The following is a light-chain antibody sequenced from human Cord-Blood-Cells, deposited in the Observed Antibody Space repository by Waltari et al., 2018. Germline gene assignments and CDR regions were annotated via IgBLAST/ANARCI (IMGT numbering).Light chain of an antibody. CDR2: DAS. Sequence: DIQMTQSPSSLSASVGDRVTLTCQASQDISNYLNWYQHKPGKAPKPLIYDASNLETGVPSRFSGSGSGTDFTFTSSSLQPEDIATYYCQQYDNLPITFGQGTRLEIK. J-gene: IGKJ5*01. CDR1: QDISNY. V-gene: IGKV1-33*01. CDR3: QQYDNLPIT.